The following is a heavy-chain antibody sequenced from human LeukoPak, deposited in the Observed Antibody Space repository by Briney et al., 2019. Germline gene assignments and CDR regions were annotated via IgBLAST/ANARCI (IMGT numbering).Heavy chain of an antibody. Sequence: SETLSLTCAVYGGSFSGYYWSWIHQPPGKGLEWIGEINHSGSTNYNPSLKSRVTISVDTSKNQFSLKLSSVTAADTAVYYCARAVDTAMVKSGVAFDIWGQGTMVTVSS. J-gene: IGHJ3*02. CDR3: ARAVDTAMVKSGVAFDI. V-gene: IGHV4-34*01. CDR1: GGSFSGYY. D-gene: IGHD5-18*01. CDR2: INHSGST.